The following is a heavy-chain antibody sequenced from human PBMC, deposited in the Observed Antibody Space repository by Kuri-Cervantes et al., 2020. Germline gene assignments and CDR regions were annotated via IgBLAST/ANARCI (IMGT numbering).Heavy chain of an antibody. V-gene: IGHV3-66*01. D-gene: IGHD2-21*02. CDR3: ARDFTVCGGDCYSIDGAFDI. CDR1: GFTVSSNY. J-gene: IGHJ3*02. Sequence: ETLSLTCAASGFTVSSNYMSWVRQAPGKGLEWVSVIYSGGSTYYADSVKGRFTISRDNSKNTLYLQMNSLRAEDTAVYYCARDFTVCGGDCYSIDGAFDIWGQGTMVTVSS. CDR2: IYSGGST.